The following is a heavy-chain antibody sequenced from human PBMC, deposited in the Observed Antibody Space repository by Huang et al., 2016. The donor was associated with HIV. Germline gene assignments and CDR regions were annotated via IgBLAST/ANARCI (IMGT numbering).Heavy chain of an antibody. D-gene: IGHD3-22*01. CDR3: ARARGYYDSSVSYYFDY. V-gene: IGHV1-69*13. CDR2: IIPSFGTA. J-gene: IGHJ4*02. Sequence: QVQLVQSGAEVKKPGSSVKVSCKASGGTFSSYAISWVRQAPGQGLEWMGGIIPSFGTANYAQKLQGRVTITADESTSTAYMELSSLRSEDTAVYYCARARGYYDSSVSYYFDYWGQGTLVTVSS. CDR1: GGTFSSYA.